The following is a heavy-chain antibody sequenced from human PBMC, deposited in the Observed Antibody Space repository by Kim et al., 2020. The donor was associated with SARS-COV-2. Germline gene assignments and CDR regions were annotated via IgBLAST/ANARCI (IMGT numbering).Heavy chain of an antibody. D-gene: IGHD1-1*01. V-gene: IGHV4-59*01. CDR3: ATGGKIVGTKYLQH. J-gene: IGHJ1*01. CDR2: IYYSGST. CDR1: ADYINSYY. Sequence: SETLSLTCSVSADYINSYYWSWIRQPPGKGLEWIGYIYYSGSTNSNPSLKSRVTISLDRSRNRFSLNLTSVTAADTARDYCATGGKIVGTKYLQHWGQGTLVTVSS.